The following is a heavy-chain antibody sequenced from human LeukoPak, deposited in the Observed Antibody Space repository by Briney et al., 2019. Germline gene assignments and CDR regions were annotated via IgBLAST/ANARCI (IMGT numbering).Heavy chain of an antibody. V-gene: IGHV3-74*01. CDR1: GFTFSDYW. CDR2: AEITGRRT. D-gene: IGHD1-26*01. J-gene: IGHJ4*02. Sequence: GGSLRLSCLASGFTFSDYWMHWVRQVPGKGLEWLSYAEITGRRTNYADSVKGRFSISRDNAKNTLYLQMNSLRAEDTAVYYCGRDLGGRSGYWGQGTLVTVSS. CDR3: GRDLGGRSGY.